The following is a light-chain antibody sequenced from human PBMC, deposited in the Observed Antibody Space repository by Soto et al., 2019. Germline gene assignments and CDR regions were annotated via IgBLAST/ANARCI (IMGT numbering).Light chain of an antibody. CDR1: SSDVGGYNY. CDR2: DVN. J-gene: IGLJ2*01. V-gene: IGLV2-11*01. Sequence: QSVLTQPRSVSGSPGQSVTISCTGTSSDVGGYNYVSWFQQYPGKAPKLMIYDVNNRPSGVSNRFSGSKSGNTASLTISGLQAEDEADYYCSSYAGSYSVFGGGTQLTVL. CDR3: SSYAGSYSV.